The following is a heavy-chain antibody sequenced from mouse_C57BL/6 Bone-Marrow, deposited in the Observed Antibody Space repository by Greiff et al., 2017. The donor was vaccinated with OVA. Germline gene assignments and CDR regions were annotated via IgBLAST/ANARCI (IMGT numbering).Heavy chain of an antibody. D-gene: IGHD4-1*01. CDR1: GFTFSSYG. CDR3: ARPNWAWFAY. Sequence: DVQVVASGGDLVKPGGSLKLSCAASGFTFSSYGMSWVRQTPDKRLEWVATISSGGSYTYYPDSVKGRFTISRDNAKNTLYLQMSSLKSEDTAMYYCARPNWAWFAYWGQGTLVTVSA. J-gene: IGHJ3*01. CDR2: ISSGGSYT. V-gene: IGHV5-6*01.